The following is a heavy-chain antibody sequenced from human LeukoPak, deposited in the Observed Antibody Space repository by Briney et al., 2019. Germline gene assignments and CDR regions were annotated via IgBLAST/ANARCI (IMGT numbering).Heavy chain of an antibody. Sequence: SETLSLTCTVSGGSISSDYWSWIRQPPGKGLEWIGYISHGGTTSYNPSLQGRVTISVDTSKNQSTLKVKSVNAADTAVYYCARRVTSSGWYRDVTRGQGTMVSVSS. CDR2: ISHGGTT. J-gene: IGHJ4*02. CDR3: ARRVTSSGWYRDVT. V-gene: IGHV4-59*08. D-gene: IGHD6-19*01. CDR1: GGSISSDY.